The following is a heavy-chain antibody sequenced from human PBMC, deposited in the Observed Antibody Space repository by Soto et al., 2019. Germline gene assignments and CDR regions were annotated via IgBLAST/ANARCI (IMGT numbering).Heavy chain of an antibody. CDR2: VSGGGGVT. J-gene: IGHJ4*02. CDR1: GFSFSDYA. V-gene: IGHV3-23*01. Sequence: GGSLRLSCAASGFSFSDYAMSWVRQAPGKGLEWVSGVSGGGGVTNYADSVKGRFTISRDNSKNTVYLQMNGLRAEDTAIYYCAKGLCSGTSCYSDYWGQGTLVTVSS. CDR3: AKGLCSGTSCYSDY. D-gene: IGHD2-15*01.